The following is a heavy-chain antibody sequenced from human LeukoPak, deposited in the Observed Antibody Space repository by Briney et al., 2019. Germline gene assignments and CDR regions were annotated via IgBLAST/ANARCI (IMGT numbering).Heavy chain of an antibody. V-gene: IGHV3-74*01. CDR3: ARHYDGRGSFDY. J-gene: IGHJ4*02. CDR2: INGDGRST. CDR1: GFTFSSYW. Sequence: GGSLRLSCAASGFTFSSYWMHWVRQAPGKGLVWVSRINGDGRSTSYADSVKGRFTISRDNAKNTLFLQMNSLRAEDTAVYCCARHYDGRGSFDYWGQGTLVTVSS. D-gene: IGHD3-22*01.